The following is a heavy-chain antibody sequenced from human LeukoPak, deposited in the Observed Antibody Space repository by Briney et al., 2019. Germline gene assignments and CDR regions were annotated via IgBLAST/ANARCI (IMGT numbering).Heavy chain of an antibody. CDR3: AKSPHMVSLYFDY. Sequence: GGSLRLSCAASGFTFSSYAMGWVRQAPGKGLEWVSAISGGGGSTYYADSVKGRFTISRDNSKNTLYLQMNSLRAEDTAVYYCAKSPHMVSLYFDYWGQGTLVTVSS. CDR2: ISGGGGST. CDR1: GFTFSSYA. V-gene: IGHV3-23*01. J-gene: IGHJ4*02. D-gene: IGHD3-10*01.